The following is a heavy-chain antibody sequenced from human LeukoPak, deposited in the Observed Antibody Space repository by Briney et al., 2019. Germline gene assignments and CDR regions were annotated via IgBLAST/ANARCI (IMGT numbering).Heavy chain of an antibody. CDR1: GFTFSSYE. J-gene: IGHJ6*04. CDR2: VSSSSSTI. CDR3: AELGITMIGGV. V-gene: IGHV3-48*03. Sequence: GGSPRLSCAASGFTFSSYEMNWVRQASGEGLEWGSYVSSSSSTIYYADSVKGGFTISRDNAKNSLYLQMNSLRAEDTAVYYCAELGITMIGGVWGKRATVTISS. D-gene: IGHD3-10*02.